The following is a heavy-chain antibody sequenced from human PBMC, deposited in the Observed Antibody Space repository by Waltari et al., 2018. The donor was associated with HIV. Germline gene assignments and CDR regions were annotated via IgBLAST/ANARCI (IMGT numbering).Heavy chain of an antibody. CDR1: GFTFSSYW. CDR2: IKQDGMEK. Sequence: EVQLVESGGGLVQPGGSLRLSCAASGFTFSSYWMSWVRQAPGKGREWVANIKQDGMEKYYVDSVKGRFTISRDNAKNSLYLQMNSLRAEDTAVYYCARDLYSSGWGYFDYWGQGTLVTVSS. V-gene: IGHV3-7*01. CDR3: ARDLYSSGWGYFDY. D-gene: IGHD6-19*01. J-gene: IGHJ4*02.